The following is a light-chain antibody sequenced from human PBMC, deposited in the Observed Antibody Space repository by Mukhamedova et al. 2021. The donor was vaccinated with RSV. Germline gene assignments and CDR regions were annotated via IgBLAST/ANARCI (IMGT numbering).Light chain of an antibody. Sequence: QRRVHGDGDTYLTWLHQRPGQPPRLLIHKVSNRFSGVPDRFSGSGAGTDFTLRISSVEAEDVGVYYCLQATQSPPYSFGQGTKLEIK. CDR2: KVS. J-gene: IGKJ2*03. CDR1: QRRVHGDGDTY. V-gene: IGKV2-24*01. CDR3: LQATQSPPYS.